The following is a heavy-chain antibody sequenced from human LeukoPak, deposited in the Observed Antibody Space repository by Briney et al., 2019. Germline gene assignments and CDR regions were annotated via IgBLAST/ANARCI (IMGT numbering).Heavy chain of an antibody. J-gene: IGHJ4*02. D-gene: IGHD3-22*01. Sequence: GESLQISCKGSGYNFNTYWIGWVRQMPGKGLEWMGIIYPGDSDTRYSPSFQGHVTISADKSISTAYLQWSSLKASDTAMYYCVRLYDSSGYYSDYWGQGTLVTVSS. CDR1: GYNFNTYW. V-gene: IGHV5-51*01. CDR3: VRLYDSSGYYSDY. CDR2: IYPGDSDT.